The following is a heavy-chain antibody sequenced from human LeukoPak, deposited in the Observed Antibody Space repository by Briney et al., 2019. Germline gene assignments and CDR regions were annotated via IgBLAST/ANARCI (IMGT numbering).Heavy chain of an antibody. D-gene: IGHD3-22*01. CDR3: ARGLLLRLWYFDL. CDR2: IYYSGST. Sequence: SETLSLTCTVSGGSISSSSYFWGWIRQPPGKGLDWIGSIYYSGSTYYNPSLKSRVTISVDTSKNQFSLKLSSVTAADTAVYYCARGLLLRLWYFDLWGRGTLVTVSS. J-gene: IGHJ2*01. CDR1: GGSISSSSYF. V-gene: IGHV4-39*07.